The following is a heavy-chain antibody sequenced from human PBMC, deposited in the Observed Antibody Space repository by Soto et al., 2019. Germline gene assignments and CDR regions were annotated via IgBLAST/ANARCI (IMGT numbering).Heavy chain of an antibody. CDR1: GGSISVYY. D-gene: IGHD3-3*01. J-gene: IGHJ4*02. CDR2: IYYSGST. V-gene: IGHV4-59*08. CDR3: ARGGWRHIDY. Sequence: SDTLSLTCTVPGGSISVYYWSWIRQPPGKGLEWIGYIYYSGSTNYNPPLKSRVAISVDTSKNQFSLKLSSVTAADTAVYYCARGGWRHIDYWGQGTLVTVS.